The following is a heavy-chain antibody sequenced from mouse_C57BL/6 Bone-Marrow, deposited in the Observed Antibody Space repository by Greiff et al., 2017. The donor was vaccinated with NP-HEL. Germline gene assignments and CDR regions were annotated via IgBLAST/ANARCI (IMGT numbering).Heavy chain of an antibody. D-gene: IGHD2-1*01. CDR1: GYTFTNYW. CDR2: IFPSDSET. CDR3: ARYGIYLSLFDF. J-gene: IGHJ2*01. V-gene: IGHV1-61*01. Sequence: QVQLQQPGAELVRPGSSVKLSCKASGYTFTNYWLDWVKQRPGHGLEWIGDIFPSDSETHYNQKFKDKATLTVVISSNTAYLQLSSLTSEDSAVYYCARYGIYLSLFDFWGQGTTLTVSS.